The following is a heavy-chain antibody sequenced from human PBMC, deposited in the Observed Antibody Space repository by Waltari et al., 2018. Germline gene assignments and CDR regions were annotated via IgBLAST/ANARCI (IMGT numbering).Heavy chain of an antibody. J-gene: IGHJ6*02. D-gene: IGHD3-3*01. Sequence: EAQLVESGGGLVEPGGSLRLCCQASGFSFSSYIRNWVRRAPGKGMEWVSSISSGGPYVYSADSVQGRFTISRDNAKNSVYLQMTGLRADDSAIYYCARDLDVTINPSGMDVWGQGTAVTVSS. CDR3: ARDLDVTINPSGMDV. CDR1: GFSFSSYI. V-gene: IGHV3-21*01. CDR2: ISSGGPYV.